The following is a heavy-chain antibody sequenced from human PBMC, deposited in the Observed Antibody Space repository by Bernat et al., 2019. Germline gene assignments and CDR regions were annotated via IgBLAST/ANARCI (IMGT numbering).Heavy chain of an antibody. J-gene: IGHJ3*02. D-gene: IGHD6-19*01. CDR3: ARDQKGGSGWYSPDAFDI. V-gene: IGHV3-11*06. CDR1: GFTFSDYY. CDR2: ISSSSSYT. Sequence: QVQLVESGGGLVKPGGSLRLSCAASGFTFSDYYMSWIRQAPGKGLEWVSYISSSSSYTNYADSVKGRFTISRDNAKNSLYLQMNSLRAEDTAVYYCARDQKGGSGWYSPDAFDIWGQGTMVTVSS.